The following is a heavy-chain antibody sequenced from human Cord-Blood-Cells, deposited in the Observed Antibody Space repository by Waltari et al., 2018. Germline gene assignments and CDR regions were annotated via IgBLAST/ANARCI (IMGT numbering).Heavy chain of an antibody. V-gene: IGHV1-2*02. CDR1: GYTFTGHY. Sequence: QVQRVQPGAEVRKPGASVKVPCKAPGYTFTGHYRPWVRQAPGQGLEWMGWINPNSGGTNYAQKFQGRVTMTRDTSISTAYMELSRLRSDDTAVYYCARGLVVITTQAFDIWGQGTMVTVSS. CDR2: INPNSGGT. D-gene: IGHD3-22*01. CDR3: ARGLVVITTQAFDI. J-gene: IGHJ3*02.